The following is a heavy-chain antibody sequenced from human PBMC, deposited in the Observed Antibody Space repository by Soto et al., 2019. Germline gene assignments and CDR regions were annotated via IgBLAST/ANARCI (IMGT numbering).Heavy chain of an antibody. CDR1: GFTFSSYA. D-gene: IGHD2-21*02. CDR3: ARVRSAGFCGGDCYSLAY. Sequence: QVQLVESGGGVVQPGRSLRISCAASGFTFSSYAMHWVRQAPGKGLQWVAVISYDGSNKYNADSVKGRFTISRDNSKNTLYLQMNSLRPEDTAVYYCARVRSAGFCGGDCYSLAYWGQGTLVTVSS. J-gene: IGHJ4*02. V-gene: IGHV3-30-3*01. CDR2: ISYDGSNK.